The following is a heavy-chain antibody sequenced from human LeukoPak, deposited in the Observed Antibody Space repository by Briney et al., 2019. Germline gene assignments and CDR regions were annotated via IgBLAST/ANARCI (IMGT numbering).Heavy chain of an antibody. D-gene: IGHD6-6*01. CDR3: ARGPLSSSHLDY. CDR2: IYHSGST. CDR1: GGSISSGGYY. Sequence: SQTLSLTCTVSGGSISSGGYYWSWLRQPPGKGLEWIGYIYHSGSTYYNPSLKSRVTISVDRSKNQFSLKLSPVTAADTAVYYCARGPLSSSHLDYWGQGTLVTVSS. V-gene: IGHV4-30-2*01. J-gene: IGHJ4*02.